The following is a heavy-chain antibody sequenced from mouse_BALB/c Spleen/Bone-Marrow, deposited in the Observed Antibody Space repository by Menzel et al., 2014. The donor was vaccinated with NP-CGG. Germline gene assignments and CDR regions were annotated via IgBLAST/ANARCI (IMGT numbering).Heavy chain of an antibody. CDR1: GFNIKDTY. V-gene: IGHV14-3*02. CDR2: IDPANGNT. CDR3: ARFAY. J-gene: IGHJ3*01. Sequence: EVKLMESGAELVKPGASVKLSCTASGFNIKDTYMHWVKQRPEQGLEXIGRIDPANGNTKYDPKFQGKATITADTSSNTAYLQLSSLTSEDTAVYYCARFAYWGQGTLVTVSA.